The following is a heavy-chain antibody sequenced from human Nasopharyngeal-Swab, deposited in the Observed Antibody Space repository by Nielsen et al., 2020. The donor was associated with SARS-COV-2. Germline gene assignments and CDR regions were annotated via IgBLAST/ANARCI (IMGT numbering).Heavy chain of an antibody. V-gene: IGHV5-51*01. CDR1: GYSFTSYW. Sequence: GESLKIPCKGSGYSFTSYWNGRVRQMPGKGLEWMGIIYPGDSDTRYSPSFQGQFTISADKSISTACLQWSSLKTSDTAMYYCARLLVPAAIRPLYYFDYWGQGTLVTVSS. D-gene: IGHD2-2*02. CDR3: ARLLVPAAIRPLYYFDY. J-gene: IGHJ4*02. CDR2: IYPGDSDT.